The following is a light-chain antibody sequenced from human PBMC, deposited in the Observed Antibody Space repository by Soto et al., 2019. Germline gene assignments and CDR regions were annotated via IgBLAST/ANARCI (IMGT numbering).Light chain of an antibody. CDR2: SNN. CDR1: ASIIDSNS. Sequence: QSVLTQPPSASGTPGRRSPSLFLESASIIDSNSVNWYQQFPGTAPKPLIYSNNQRPSGVPDRFSGSKSGTSASLAISGLQSEDEADYYCSAWDDSLKGVVFGGGTKLTVL. J-gene: IGLJ2*01. CDR3: SAWDDSLKGVV. V-gene: IGLV1-44*01.